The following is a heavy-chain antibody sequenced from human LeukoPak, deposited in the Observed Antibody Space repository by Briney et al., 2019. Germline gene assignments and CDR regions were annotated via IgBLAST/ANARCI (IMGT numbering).Heavy chain of an antibody. CDR3: ARWVVARFDY. D-gene: IGHD2-15*01. CDR1: GYSISSGYY. CDR2: IYHSGST. V-gene: IGHV4-38-2*02. J-gene: IGHJ4*02. Sequence: ASETLSLTCTVSGYSISSGYYWGWIRQPPGKGLEWIGSIYHSGSTYYNPSLKSRVTISLDTSKNQFSLKLSSVTAADTAVYFCARWVVARFDYWGQGILVTVSS.